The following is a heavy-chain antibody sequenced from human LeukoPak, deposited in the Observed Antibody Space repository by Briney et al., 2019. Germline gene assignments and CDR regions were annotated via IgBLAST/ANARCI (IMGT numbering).Heavy chain of an antibody. V-gene: IGHV1-8*02. CDR3: ARALAIYYGSGTGY. Sequence: ASVKVSCKASGGTFSSYAISWVRQATGQGLEWMGWMNPNSGNTGYAQKFQGRVTMTRNTSISTAYMELSSLRSEDTAVYYCARALAIYYGSGTGYWGQGTLVTVSS. J-gene: IGHJ4*02. CDR1: GGTFSSYA. CDR2: MNPNSGNT. D-gene: IGHD3-10*01.